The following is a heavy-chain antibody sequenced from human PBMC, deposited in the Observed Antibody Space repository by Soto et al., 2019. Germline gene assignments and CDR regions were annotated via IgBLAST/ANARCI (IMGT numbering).Heavy chain of an antibody. CDR3: ARVGTEVADTSGWPYYFAY. D-gene: IGHD6-19*01. CDR2: INPSGGST. CDR1: GYTFTSYY. J-gene: IGHJ4*02. V-gene: IGHV1-46*01. Sequence: ASVKVSCKASGYTFTSYYMHWVRQAPGQGLEWMGIINPSGGSTSYAQKFQGRVTMTRDTSTSTVYMELSSLRSEDTAVYYCARVGTEVADTSGWPYYFAYWGQGTLVTVSS.